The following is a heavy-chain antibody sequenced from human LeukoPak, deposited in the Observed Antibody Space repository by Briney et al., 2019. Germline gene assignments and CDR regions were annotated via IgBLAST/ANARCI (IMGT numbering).Heavy chain of an antibody. CDR1: GYTFTGSY. D-gene: IGHD5-18*01. J-gene: IGHJ4*02. CDR3: ARTHKGYSYGIDY. Sequence: ASVKVFCKASGYTFTGSYIHWVRHAPGQGLEWMVWINPNNGGTNCAQKFKGSITMTRDTSIITAYMELSRLKSDRTAVYYCARTHKGYSYGIDYWGQGTLVTVSS. V-gene: IGHV1-2*02. CDR2: INPNNGGT.